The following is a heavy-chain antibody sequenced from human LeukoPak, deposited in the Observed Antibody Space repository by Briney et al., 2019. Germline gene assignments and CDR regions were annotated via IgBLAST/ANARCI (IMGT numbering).Heavy chain of an antibody. CDR2: IYSGGST. V-gene: IGHV3-66*01. D-gene: IGHD3-10*01. Sequence: PGGSLRLSCAASGFTVSSNYMSWVRQAPGKGLEWVSVIYSGGSTYYADSVKGRFTISRDNSKNTLYLQMNSLRAEDTAVYYCGGRRLLWFGELPDSDAFDIWGQGTMVTVSS. CDR1: GFTVSSNY. J-gene: IGHJ3*02. CDR3: GGRRLLWFGELPDSDAFDI.